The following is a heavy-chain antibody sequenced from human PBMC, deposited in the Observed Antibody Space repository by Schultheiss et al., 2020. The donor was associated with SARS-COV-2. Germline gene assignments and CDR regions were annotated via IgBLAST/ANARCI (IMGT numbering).Heavy chain of an antibody. V-gene: IGHV4-59*08. CDR3: AGGSPTVGATAFDY. CDR2: IYYSGST. Sequence: GSLRLSCTVSGGSISSYYWSWIRQPPGKGLEWIGYIYYSGSTNYNPSLKSRVTISVDTSKNQFSLKLSSVTAADTAVYYCAGGSPTVGATAFDYWGQGTLVTVSS. CDR1: GGSISSYY. J-gene: IGHJ4*02. D-gene: IGHD1-26*01.